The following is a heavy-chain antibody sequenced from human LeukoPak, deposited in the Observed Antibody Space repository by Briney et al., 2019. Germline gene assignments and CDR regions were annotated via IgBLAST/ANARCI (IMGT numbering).Heavy chain of an antibody. CDR2: ISYDGSNK. D-gene: IGHD1-7*01. Sequence: PGRSLRLSCAASGFTFSSYGMHWVRQAPGKGLEWVAVISYDGSNKYYADSVKGRFTISRDNSKNTLYLQMNSLRAEDTAVYYCAKEGITGTTYWPFDYWGQGTLVTVSS. J-gene: IGHJ4*02. CDR3: AKEGITGTTYWPFDY. CDR1: GFTFSSYG. V-gene: IGHV3-30*18.